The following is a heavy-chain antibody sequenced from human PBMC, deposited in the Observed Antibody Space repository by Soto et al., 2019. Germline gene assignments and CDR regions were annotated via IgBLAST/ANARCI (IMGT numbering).Heavy chain of an antibody. J-gene: IGHJ5*02. CDR3: AQTTPSIHWFDP. V-gene: IGHV3-23*01. Sequence: EVQLLESGGGLVQPGGSLRLSCAASGFTFSSYAMSWVRQAPGKWLEWVSAISAGGGNTYYRDSVKGRFTISRDNSKNTLYLQMNSLRADDTAVYFCAQTTPSIHWFDPWGQGTLVTVSS. CDR1: GFTFSSYA. D-gene: IGHD1-1*01. CDR2: ISAGGGNT.